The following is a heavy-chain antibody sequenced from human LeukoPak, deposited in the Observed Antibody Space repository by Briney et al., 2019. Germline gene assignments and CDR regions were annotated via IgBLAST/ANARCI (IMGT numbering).Heavy chain of an antibody. J-gene: IGHJ5*02. D-gene: IGHD6-13*01. CDR1: GYTFTSYY. Sequence: ASVKVSCKASGYTFTSYYMHWVRQAPGQGLEWMGIINPSGGSTSYAQKFQGRVTMTRDMSTSTVYMELSSLRSEDTAVYYCTAAAGTGWFDPWAREPWSPSPQ. CDR2: INPSGGST. V-gene: IGHV1-46*01. CDR3: TAAAGTGWFDP.